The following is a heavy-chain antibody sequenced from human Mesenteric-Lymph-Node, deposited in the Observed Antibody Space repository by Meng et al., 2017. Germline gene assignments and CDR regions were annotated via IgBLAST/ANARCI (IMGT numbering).Heavy chain of an antibody. CDR2: IYYSGST. J-gene: IGHJ3*02. Sequence: SETLSLTCTVSGGSISSSSYYWGWIRQPPGKGLEWIGSIYYSGSTYYNPSLKSRVTISVDTSKNQFSLKLSSVTAADTAVYYCARVFGSWYRGAFDIWGQGTMVTVSS. CDR3: ARVFGSWYRGAFDI. V-gene: IGHV4-39*07. CDR1: GGSISSSSYY. D-gene: IGHD6-13*01.